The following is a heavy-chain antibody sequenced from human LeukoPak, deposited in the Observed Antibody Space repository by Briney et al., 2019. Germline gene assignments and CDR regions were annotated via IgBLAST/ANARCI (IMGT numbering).Heavy chain of an antibody. V-gene: IGHV4-39*01. CDR2: IYYSGST. Sequence: SETLSLTCTVPGGSISSSSYYWGWIRQPPGKGREWIGSIYYSGSTYYNPSLKSRVTISVDTSKNQFSLKLSSVTAADTAVYYCASRYCSSTSCPFDYWGQGTLVTVSS. J-gene: IGHJ4*02. CDR3: ASRYCSSTSCPFDY. CDR1: GGSISSSSYY. D-gene: IGHD2-2*01.